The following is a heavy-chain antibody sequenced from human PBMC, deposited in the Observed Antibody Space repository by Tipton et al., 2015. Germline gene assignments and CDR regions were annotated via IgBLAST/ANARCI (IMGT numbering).Heavy chain of an antibody. CDR3: ARHHGPAGPES. CDR2: IWYDGSNK. J-gene: IGHJ1*01. V-gene: IGHV3-33*08. Sequence: SLRLSCAASGFTFGSYWMHWVRQGPGKGLVWVAVIWYDGSNKYSADSVKGRFTISRDNSKNTLYLQMNSLRADDTAVYYCARHHGPAGPESWGQGTLLTVSS. CDR1: GFTFGSYW. D-gene: IGHD2-2*01.